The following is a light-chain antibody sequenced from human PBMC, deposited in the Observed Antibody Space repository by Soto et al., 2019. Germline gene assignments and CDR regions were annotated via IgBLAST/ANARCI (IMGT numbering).Light chain of an antibody. Sequence: EIVMTQSPATLSVSPGEKVTLSCRASQSVSSDLAWYLQKPGQAPRLLIYGASTRATGIPARFSDSGSGTEFTLTISSLQTEDFAVYYCQQYSNWPPVTFGQGTRLEIK. CDR3: QQYSNWPPVT. CDR2: GAS. J-gene: IGKJ5*01. CDR1: QSVSSD. V-gene: IGKV3-15*01.